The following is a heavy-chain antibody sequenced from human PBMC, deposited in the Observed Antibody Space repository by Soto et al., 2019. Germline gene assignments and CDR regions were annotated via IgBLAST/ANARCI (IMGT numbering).Heavy chain of an antibody. J-gene: IGHJ6*02. Sequence: GASVKVSFKASGGTFSSYAISWVRQAPGQGLEWMGGIIPIFGTANYAQKFQGRVTITADESTSTAYMELSSLRSEDTAVYYCASTKGVVVVARNRLTPSDGVDVWGQGTTVSVSS. CDR3: ASTKGVVVVARNRLTPSDGVDV. V-gene: IGHV1-69*13. D-gene: IGHD2-15*01. CDR1: GGTFSSYA. CDR2: IIPIFGTA.